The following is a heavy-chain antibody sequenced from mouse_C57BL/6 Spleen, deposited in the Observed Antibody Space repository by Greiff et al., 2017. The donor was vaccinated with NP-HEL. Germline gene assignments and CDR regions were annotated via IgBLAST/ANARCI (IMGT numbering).Heavy chain of an antibody. Sequence: QVQLQQPGAELVRPGSSVKLSCKASGYTFTSYWMDWVKQRPGQGLEWIGNIYPSDSETHYNQKFKDKATLTVDKSSSTAYMQLSSLTSEDSAVYYCARQSVVAPYAMDYWGQGTSVTVSS. D-gene: IGHD1-1*01. CDR1: GYTFTSYW. CDR2: IYPSDSET. CDR3: ARQSVVAPYAMDY. J-gene: IGHJ4*01. V-gene: IGHV1-61*01.